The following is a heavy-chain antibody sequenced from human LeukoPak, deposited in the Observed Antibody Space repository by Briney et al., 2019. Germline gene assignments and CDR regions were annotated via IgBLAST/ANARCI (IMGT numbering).Heavy chain of an antibody. CDR3: ADGGSYNAFDI. CDR2: IYHSGST. J-gene: IGHJ3*02. D-gene: IGHD1-26*01. Sequence: SETLSLTCAVSGYSISSGYYWGWIRQPPGKGVEWIGSIYHSGSTYYNPSLKSRVTISVDTSKNQFSLKLSSVTAADTAVYYCADGGSYNAFDIWGQGTMVTVSS. CDR1: GYSISSGYY. V-gene: IGHV4-38-2*01.